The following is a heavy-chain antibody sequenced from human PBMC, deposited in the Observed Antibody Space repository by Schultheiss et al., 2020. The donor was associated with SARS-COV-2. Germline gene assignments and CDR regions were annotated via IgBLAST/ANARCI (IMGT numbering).Heavy chain of an antibody. CDR1: GYTFTSYG. V-gene: IGHV1-2*02. D-gene: IGHD1-20*01. CDR2: INPNSGGT. J-gene: IGHJ6*03. CDR3: ARHKVVFITGTTNYYYYYMDV. Sequence: ASVKVSCKASGYTFTSYGISWVRQAPGQGLEWMGWINPNSGGTNYAQKFQGRVTMTRDTSISTAYMELSRLRSDDTAVYYCARHKVVFITGTTNYYYYYMDVWGKGTTVTVSS.